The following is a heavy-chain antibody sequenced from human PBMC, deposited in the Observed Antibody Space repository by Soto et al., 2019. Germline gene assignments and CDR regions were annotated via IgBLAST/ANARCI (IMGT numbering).Heavy chain of an antibody. CDR1: GFTVSNNY. J-gene: IGHJ4*02. Sequence: EVQLVESGGGLIQPGGSLRLSCAVSGFTVSNNYMSWVRQAPGKGLEGVSVIYSGGYTAYGDSVKGRFTISRDNSKNTPFLKINSRGANDPAVYYWAPHPGGGGYWGQGTLVTVSS. CDR3: APHPGGGGY. D-gene: IGHD3-10*01. CDR2: IYSGGYT. V-gene: IGHV3-53*01.